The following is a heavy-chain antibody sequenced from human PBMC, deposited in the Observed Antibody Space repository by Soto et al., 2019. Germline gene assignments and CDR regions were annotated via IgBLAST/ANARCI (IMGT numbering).Heavy chain of an antibody. J-gene: IGHJ6*02. CDR2: ISGSGGST. V-gene: IGHV3-23*01. Sequence: EVQLLESGGGLVQPGGSLRLSCAASGFTFSSYAMSWVRQAPGKGLEWVSAISGSGGSTYYAASVKGRFTISRDNSKNTLYLQMNSLRAEDTAVYYCAKERKEIDCTNGVCRDYYGMDVWGHGTTVTVAS. D-gene: IGHD2-8*01. CDR3: AKERKEIDCTNGVCRDYYGMDV. CDR1: GFTFSSYA.